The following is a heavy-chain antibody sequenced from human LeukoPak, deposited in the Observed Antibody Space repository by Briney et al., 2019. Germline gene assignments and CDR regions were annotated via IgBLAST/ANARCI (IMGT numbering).Heavy chain of an antibody. CDR3: ARSVRGDYVWGSYRQGFDY. CDR2: INPNSGGT. V-gene: IGHV1-2*06. CDR1: GYTFIGYY. D-gene: IGHD3-16*02. J-gene: IGHJ4*02. Sequence: ASVKVSCKASGYTFIGYYMHWVRQAPGQGLEWMGRINPNSGGTNYAQKFQGRVTMTRDTSISTAYMELSRLRSDDTAVYYCARSVRGDYVWGSYRQGFDYWGQGTLVTVSS.